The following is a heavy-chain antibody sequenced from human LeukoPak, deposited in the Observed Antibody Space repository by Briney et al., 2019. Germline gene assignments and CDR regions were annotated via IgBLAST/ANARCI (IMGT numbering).Heavy chain of an antibody. CDR2: IYYDGST. J-gene: IGHJ4*02. CDR3: ARVESVRGFDY. CDR1: GGSISSSSYY. V-gene: IGHV4-39*07. Sequence: SETLSLTCTVSGGSISSSSYYWGWIRQPPGKGLDWIGNIYYDGSTYCNPSLKSRVTISLDTSKNQFSLKLTSVTAADTAVYYCARVESVRGFDYWDQGTLVTVSS. D-gene: IGHD3-10*01.